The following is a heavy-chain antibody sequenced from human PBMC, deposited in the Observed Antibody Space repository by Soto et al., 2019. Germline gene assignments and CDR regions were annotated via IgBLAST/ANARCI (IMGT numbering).Heavy chain of an antibody. CDR3: ARDDYGDYGIDY. V-gene: IGHV4-59*11. D-gene: IGHD4-17*01. CDR1: GGSISSHY. J-gene: IGHJ4*02. CDR2: IYYSGST. Sequence: SETLSLTCTVSGGSISSHYWSWIRQPPGKGLEWIGYIYYSGSTNYNPSLKSRVTISVDTSKNQFSLKLSSVTAADTAVYYCARDDYGDYGIDYWGQGTLVTVSS.